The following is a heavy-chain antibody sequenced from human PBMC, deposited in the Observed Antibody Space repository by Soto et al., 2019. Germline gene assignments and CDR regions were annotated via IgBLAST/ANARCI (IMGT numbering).Heavy chain of an antibody. CDR1: GFTFSTYA. Sequence: EVQLLESGGGLVQPRGSLRLSCAASGFTFSTYAMSWVRQAPGKGLEWVSAISGSGGSTYYADSVKGRFTISRDNSKNTLYLQMNSLRAEDTAVYYCAKGGGYCSDGSCYFDYWGQGTLVTVSS. V-gene: IGHV3-23*01. D-gene: IGHD2-15*01. CDR3: AKGGGYCSDGSCYFDY. CDR2: ISGSGGST. J-gene: IGHJ4*02.